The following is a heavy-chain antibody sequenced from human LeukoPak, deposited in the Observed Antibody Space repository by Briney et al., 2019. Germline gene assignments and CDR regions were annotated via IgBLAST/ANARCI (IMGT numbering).Heavy chain of an antibody. CDR2: ITGSGGST. J-gene: IGHJ4*02. Sequence: SGGSLRLSCAASGFTFTSYGMSWVRQAPGKGLEWVSTITGSGGSTYYADSVKGRFTISRDNSKNTLFLQMNGLRAEDTAVYYCAKKFSGSCYSGCDYWGQGTLVTVSS. D-gene: IGHD2-15*01. V-gene: IGHV3-23*01. CDR3: AKKFSGSCYSGCDY. CDR1: GFTFTSYG.